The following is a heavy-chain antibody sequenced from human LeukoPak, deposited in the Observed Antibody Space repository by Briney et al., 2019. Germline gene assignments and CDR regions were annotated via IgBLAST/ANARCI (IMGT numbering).Heavy chain of an antibody. CDR2: INPNSGGT. V-gene: IGHV1-2*02. CDR1: GYTFTDYH. J-gene: IGHJ4*02. Sequence: GASVKVSCKASGYTFTDYHTHWVRQAPGQGLEWMGWINPNSGGTNYAQKFQGRVTMTRDTSISTAYMELSRLRSDDTAVYYCARDLSGRYEFDYWGQGTLVTVSS. CDR3: ARDLSGRYEFDY. D-gene: IGHD1-26*01.